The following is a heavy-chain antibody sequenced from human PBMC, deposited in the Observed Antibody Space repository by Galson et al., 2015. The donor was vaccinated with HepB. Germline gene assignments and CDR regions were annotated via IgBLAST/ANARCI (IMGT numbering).Heavy chain of an antibody. J-gene: IGHJ4*02. D-gene: IGHD3-3*01. CDR3: TRRDDFWSGSSDY. CDR1: GFTFSGSS. Sequence: SLRLSCAASGFTFSGSSVHWVRQASGKGLEWVGRIRSKANNYATAYAASVKGRFTISRDDSKNTAYLQMNSLKTEDTAVYYCTRRDDFWSGSSDYWGQGTLVTVSS. V-gene: IGHV3-73*01. CDR2: IRSKANNYAT.